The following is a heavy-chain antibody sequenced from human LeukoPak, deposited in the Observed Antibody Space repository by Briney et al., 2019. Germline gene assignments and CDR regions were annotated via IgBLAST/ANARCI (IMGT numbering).Heavy chain of an antibody. CDR2: INWNGAST. CDR3: ARVSGGSYYGDFDY. Sequence: GGSLRLSCAASGFTFDDYGMGWVRQAPGKGLEWVSGINWNGASTGYGDSVKGRFTISRDNAKNSLYLQMNSLRADDTALYLCARVSGGSYYGDFDYWGQGTLVTVSS. CDR1: GFTFDDYG. V-gene: IGHV3-20*01. D-gene: IGHD1-26*01. J-gene: IGHJ4*02.